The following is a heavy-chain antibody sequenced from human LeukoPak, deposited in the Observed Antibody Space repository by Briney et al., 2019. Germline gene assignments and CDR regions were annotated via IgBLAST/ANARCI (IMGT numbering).Heavy chain of an antibody. D-gene: IGHD3-10*01. V-gene: IGHV3-30-3*01. J-gene: IGHJ5*02. CDR3: ARGVWFGESPNWFDP. CDR1: GFTFSSYA. Sequence: GGSLRLSCAASGFTFSSYAMHWVRQAPGKGLEWVAVISYDGSNKYYADSMKGRFTISRDNSKNTLYLQMNSLRAEDTAVYYCARGVWFGESPNWFDPWGQGTLVTVSS. CDR2: ISYDGSNK.